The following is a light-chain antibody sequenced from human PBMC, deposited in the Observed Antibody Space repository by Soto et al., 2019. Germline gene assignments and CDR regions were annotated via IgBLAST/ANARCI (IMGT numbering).Light chain of an antibody. CDR1: QSISSSY. CDR3: QQYGSSSYT. J-gene: IGKJ2*01. CDR2: AAS. Sequence: EIVLTQSPGTLSFSPGERATLSCRASQSISSSYLAWYQQKPGQAPRLLIYAASSRATGIPDRFSGSGSGTDFPLTISRLEPEDFAVYYCQQYGSSSYTFGQGTQLEIK. V-gene: IGKV3-20*01.